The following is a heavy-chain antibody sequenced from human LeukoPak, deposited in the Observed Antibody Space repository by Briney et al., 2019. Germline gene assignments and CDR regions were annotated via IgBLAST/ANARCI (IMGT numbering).Heavy chain of an antibody. CDR1: GGSISSSNYY. CDR2: IYHSGST. V-gene: IGHV4-39*07. D-gene: IGHD5-24*01. J-gene: IGHJ4*02. Sequence: SETLSLTCTVSGGSISSSNYYWGWIRQPPGKGLEWIGSIYHSGSTYYNPSLKSRVTISVDTSKNQFSLKLSSVTAADTAVYYCARTTRDGIDYWGQGTLVTVSS. CDR3: ARTTRDGIDY.